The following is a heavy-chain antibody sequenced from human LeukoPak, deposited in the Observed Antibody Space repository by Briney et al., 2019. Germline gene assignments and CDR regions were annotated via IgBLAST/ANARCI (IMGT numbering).Heavy chain of an antibody. CDR2: IRQDANVK. D-gene: IGHD3-10*01. CDR3: ARWADDSGIYYIAS. J-gene: IGHJ4*02. CDR1: GFTFSNYW. V-gene: IGHV3-7*01. Sequence: GGSLRLSCAASGFTFSNYWMTWVRQAPGKGLQWVASIRQDANVKYYVDSVKGRFTISRDNAENSLYLQMNSLRAEDTAVYYCARWADDSGIYYIASWGQGSLVIVYS.